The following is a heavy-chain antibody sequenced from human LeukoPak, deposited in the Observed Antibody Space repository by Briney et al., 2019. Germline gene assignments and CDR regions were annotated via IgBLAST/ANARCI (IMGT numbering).Heavy chain of an antibody. Sequence: SETLSLTCTVSGGSISSYYWSWIRQPAGKGLEWIGRIYTSGSTNYNPSLKSRVTMSVDTSKNQFSLKLSSVTAADTAVYYCARAGSAYCGGDCYLNWFDPWGQGTLVTVSS. CDR1: GGSISSYY. J-gene: IGHJ5*02. V-gene: IGHV4-4*07. D-gene: IGHD2-21*02. CDR3: ARAGSAYCGGDCYLNWFDP. CDR2: IYTSGST.